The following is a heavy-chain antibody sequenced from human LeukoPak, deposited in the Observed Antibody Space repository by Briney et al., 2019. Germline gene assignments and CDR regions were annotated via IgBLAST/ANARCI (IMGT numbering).Heavy chain of an antibody. CDR2: INPVSGDT. J-gene: IGHJ4*02. V-gene: IGHV1-2*02. Sequence: ASVKVSCKASGYTFSDSFMHWVRQAPGQGPEWMGWINPVSGDTNFAQRFQGRVTLTRDTSVSTAYMELSTLRSDDTAVYYCARDLQWGSGYDLDYWGQGTLVIVSS. CDR1: GYTFSDSF. D-gene: IGHD5-12*01. CDR3: ARDLQWGSGYDLDY.